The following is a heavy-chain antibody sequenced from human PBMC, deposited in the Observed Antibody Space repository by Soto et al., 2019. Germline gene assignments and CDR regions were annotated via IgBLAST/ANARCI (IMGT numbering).Heavy chain of an antibody. D-gene: IGHD6-19*01. V-gene: IGHV3-23*01. Sequence: GGSLRLSCAASGFTFSSYAMSWVRQAPGKGLEWVSAISGSGGSTYYADSVKGRFTISRDNSKNTLYLQMNSLRAEDTAVYYCAKIAVAGSLYSAEYFQHWGQGTLVTVSS. CDR3: AKIAVAGSLYSAEYFQH. CDR2: ISGSGGST. J-gene: IGHJ1*01. CDR1: GFTFSSYA.